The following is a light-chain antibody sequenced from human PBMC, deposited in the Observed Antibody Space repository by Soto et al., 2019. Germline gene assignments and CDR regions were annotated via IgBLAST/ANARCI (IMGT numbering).Light chain of an antibody. CDR1: SRDVGGYNY. V-gene: IGLV2-8*01. CDR3: TSYAGGNNV. J-gene: IGLJ1*01. Sequence: QSVLTQPPSASGSPGQSVTISCTGTSRDVGGYNYVSWYQQHPGKVPKLMVYEVNKRPSGVPDRFSGSKSGNTASLTVSGLQAEDEADYYCTSYAGGNNVFGTGTKHRP. CDR2: EVN.